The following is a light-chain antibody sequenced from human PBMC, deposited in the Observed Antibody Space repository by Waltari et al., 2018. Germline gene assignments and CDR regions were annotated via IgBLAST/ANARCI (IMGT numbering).Light chain of an antibody. CDR1: QSVRSF. Sequence: ETVLTQSPATLSLSPGESATLSCKASQSVRSFLAWYQHKPGQAPRLLIYDASNRATGIPPRFSGSGSGTDFTLTITRLEPEDSAVYYCQQRNNWPPRYTFGQGTKL. CDR2: DAS. V-gene: IGKV3-11*01. CDR3: QQRNNWPPRYT. J-gene: IGKJ2*01.